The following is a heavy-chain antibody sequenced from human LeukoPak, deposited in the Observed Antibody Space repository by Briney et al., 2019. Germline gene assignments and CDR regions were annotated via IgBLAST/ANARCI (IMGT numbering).Heavy chain of an antibody. D-gene: IGHD2-15*01. J-gene: IGHJ4*02. Sequence: GGSLRLSCAVSGSTFSAYGMHWVRQAPGKGLEWVGVTWYDGSKKYYGDSVKGRFTISKDDSKNTLYLQMNSLRVEDTAIYYCTRDGGSGVDYWGQGTLVTVSS. CDR3: TRDGGSGVDY. CDR2: TWYDGSKK. CDR1: GSTFSAYG. V-gene: IGHV3-33*01.